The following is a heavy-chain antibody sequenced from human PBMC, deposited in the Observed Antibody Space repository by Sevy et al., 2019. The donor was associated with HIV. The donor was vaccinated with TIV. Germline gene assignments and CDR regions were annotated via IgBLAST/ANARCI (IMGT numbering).Heavy chain of an antibody. V-gene: IGHV1-18*01. J-gene: IGHJ4*02. D-gene: IGHD2-15*01. CDR1: GYTFITYR. CDR2: ISPHNGDT. CDR3: ARAYCSGGRCYSLAY. Sequence: ASVKVSCKVSGYTFITYRITWVRQAPGQGLEWMGWISPHNGDTNYAQKLQGRVTMITDTSANPAYMEVWGLRYDDTAVYYCARAYCSGGRCYSLAYWGQGTLVTVSS.